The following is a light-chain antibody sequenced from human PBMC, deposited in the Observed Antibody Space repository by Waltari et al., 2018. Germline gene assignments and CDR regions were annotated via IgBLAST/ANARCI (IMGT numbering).Light chain of an antibody. Sequence: DIQMTQSPSSLSASVGERVTITCRASQSISNYLSWFQQKPGQAPKLLIYAASSLQSGVPSRFSGSGSGTDFTLTISSLRPEDFATYHCQQSYSSPLTFGGGTKVEI. CDR2: AAS. CDR1: QSISNY. J-gene: IGKJ4*01. V-gene: IGKV1-39*01. CDR3: QQSYSSPLT.